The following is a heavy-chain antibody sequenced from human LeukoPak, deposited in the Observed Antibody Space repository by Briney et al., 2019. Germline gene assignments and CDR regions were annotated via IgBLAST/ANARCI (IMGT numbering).Heavy chain of an antibody. D-gene: IGHD2-15*01. CDR1: GYSLSRGYY. CDR3: ARVLVVAGHSDYSYFDL. Sequence: PSETLSLTCAVSGYSLSRGYYWGWIRQPPGKGLEWIGSIYQGGNTYYNPSLKSRVTMSVDTSKSQFSLKLSSVTAADTAVYYCARVLVVAGHSDYSYFDLWGRGTLVTASS. V-gene: IGHV4-38-2*01. CDR2: IYQGGNT. J-gene: IGHJ2*01.